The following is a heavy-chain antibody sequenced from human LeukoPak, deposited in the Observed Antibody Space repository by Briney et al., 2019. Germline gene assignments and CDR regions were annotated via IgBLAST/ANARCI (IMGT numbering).Heavy chain of an antibody. Sequence: SETLSLTCTVSGGSIGSSSYYWGWIRQPPGKGLEWIGSIYYSGSTYYNPSLKSRVTISVDTSKNQFSLKLSSVTAADTAVYYCARGHYSRREKDYWGQGTLVTVSS. CDR1: GGSIGSSSYY. D-gene: IGHD6-13*01. J-gene: IGHJ4*02. CDR3: ARGHYSRREKDY. V-gene: IGHV4-39*07. CDR2: IYYSGST.